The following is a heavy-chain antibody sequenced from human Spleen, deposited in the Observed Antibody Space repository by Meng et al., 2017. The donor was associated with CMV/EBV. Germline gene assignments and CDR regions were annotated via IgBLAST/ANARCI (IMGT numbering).Heavy chain of an antibody. Sequence: FISYAMHWVRQAPGQRLEWMGWINAGNGNTKYSQKFQGRVTITRDTSATTGYMELSSLRSEDTAVYHCARGTRMSVVGSGNYEPCLDYWGQGALVTVSS. CDR2: INAGNGNT. D-gene: IGHD3-10*01. V-gene: IGHV1-3*01. CDR3: ARGTRMSVVGSGNYEPCLDY. CDR1: FISYA. J-gene: IGHJ4*02.